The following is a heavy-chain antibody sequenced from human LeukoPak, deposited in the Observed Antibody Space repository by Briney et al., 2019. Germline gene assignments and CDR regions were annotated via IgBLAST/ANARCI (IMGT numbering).Heavy chain of an antibody. J-gene: IGHJ4*01. CDR1: GFRFDDYG. V-gene: IGHV3-7*01. Sequence: GGSLRLSCAASGFRFDDYGMSWVRHVPGKGLEWVANINLDGNEVHYVDSLKDRFTISRDNARNSLYLQMSSLRAEDTAVYYCASGRHDFVHWGHGTLVTVSS. CDR2: INLDGNEV. D-gene: IGHD3-16*01. CDR3: ASGRHDFVH.